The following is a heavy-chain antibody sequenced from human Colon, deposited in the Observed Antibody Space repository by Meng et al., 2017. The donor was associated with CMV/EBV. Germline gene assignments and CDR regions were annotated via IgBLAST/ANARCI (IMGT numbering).Heavy chain of an antibody. J-gene: IGHJ4*02. CDR2: IYRDGGT. CDR3: AKGHYSRCSGPSCYTPISN. CDR1: GFSVSSSY. D-gene: IGHD2-2*02. Sequence: GESLKISCAASGFSVSSSYMTWVRQAPGQGLEWVSVIYRDGGTNDADSVKGRFTMSRDNSRNTVYLQMNDLRVEDSAVYYCAKGHYSRCSGPSCYTPISNWGQGTVVTVSS. V-gene: IGHV3-66*02.